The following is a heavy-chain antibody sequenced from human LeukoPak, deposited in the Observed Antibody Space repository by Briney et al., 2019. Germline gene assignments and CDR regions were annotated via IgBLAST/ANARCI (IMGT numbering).Heavy chain of an antibody. J-gene: IGHJ5*02. V-gene: IGHV1-46*01. CDR1: GYTFTNYY. CDR2: INPSGGST. Sequence: GASVKVSCKASGYTFTNYYMHWVRQAPGQGLEWMGIINPSGGSTNYAQRFQGRVTMTRDTSTSTVYMELSSLRSEDTAVYYCARGTYYYGSGSYEEHNWFDPWGQGTLVTVSS. D-gene: IGHD3-10*01. CDR3: ARGTYYYGSGSYEEHNWFDP.